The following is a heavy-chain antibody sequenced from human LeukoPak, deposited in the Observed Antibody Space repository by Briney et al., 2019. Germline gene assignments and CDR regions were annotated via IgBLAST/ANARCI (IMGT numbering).Heavy chain of an antibody. D-gene: IGHD3-22*01. CDR3: ASQTYYYDSSAY. Sequence: SETLSLTCTVSGGSISSYYWSWIRQPPGKGLEWIGYIYYSGSTNYNPSLKSRVTISVDTSKNQFSLKLSSVTAADTAVYYCASQTYYYDSSAYWGQGTLVTVSS. V-gene: IGHV4-59*12. CDR2: IYYSGST. J-gene: IGHJ4*02. CDR1: GGSISSYY.